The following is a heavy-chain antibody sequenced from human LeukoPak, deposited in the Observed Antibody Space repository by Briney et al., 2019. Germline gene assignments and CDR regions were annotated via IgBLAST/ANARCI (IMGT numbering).Heavy chain of an antibody. Sequence: GGSLRLSCAASGFTFSTYSMHWVRQAPGKGLKWVAVISYDGSNKYYADSVKGRFTISRDNSKNTLHLQMNSLRSEDTAVYYCARPAGSSGNYFDYWGQGNLVTVSS. J-gene: IGHJ4*02. CDR3: ARPAGSSGNYFDY. CDR1: GFTFSTYS. V-gene: IGHV3-30*04. CDR2: ISYDGSNK. D-gene: IGHD3-22*01.